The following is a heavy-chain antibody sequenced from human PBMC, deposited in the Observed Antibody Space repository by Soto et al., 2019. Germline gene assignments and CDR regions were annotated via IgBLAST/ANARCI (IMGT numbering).Heavy chain of an antibody. V-gene: IGHV3-23*01. D-gene: IGHD1-7*01. CDR3: AKNQERELPRVIDF. Sequence: GGSLRLSCATSGLTFSNYAMSWVRRAPGGGLEWVSSMSGSSSTTYYADSVRGRFTISRDRSKNTLYLQMSSLRAEDTALYYCAKNQERELPRVIDFWGQGTLVTVSP. CDR1: GLTFSNYA. J-gene: IGHJ4*02. CDR2: MSGSSSTT.